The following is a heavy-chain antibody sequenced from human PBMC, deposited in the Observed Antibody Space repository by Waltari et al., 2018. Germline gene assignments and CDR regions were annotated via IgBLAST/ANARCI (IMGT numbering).Heavy chain of an antibody. V-gene: IGHV4-59*01. J-gene: IGHJ4*02. CDR1: GGSISSYY. Sequence: QVQLQESGPGLVKPSETLSLTCTVSGGSISSYYWSWFRQPPGKGLERSGYIYYRGRTNYNPALRSRVTISVDTSKNQFSLKLSSVTAADTAVYYCARDLSYSSGLAFDYWCQGTLVTVSS. D-gene: IGHD6-19*01. CDR3: ARDLSYSSGLAFDY. CDR2: IYYRGRT.